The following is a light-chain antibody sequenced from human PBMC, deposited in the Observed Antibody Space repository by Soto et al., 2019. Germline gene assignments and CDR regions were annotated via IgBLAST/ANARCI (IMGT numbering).Light chain of an antibody. J-gene: IGKJ1*01. CDR1: LSASTN. Sequence: ETVMTQSPATLSVSPGETATLSCRASLSASTNLAWYQHKPGQAPRLLIYGASIRASGIPARIRGSGAGTQFTLTISSLQSEDVAVYYCQQYMNWPPWTFGQGTKVEIK. CDR2: GAS. CDR3: QQYMNWPPWT. V-gene: IGKV3-15*01.